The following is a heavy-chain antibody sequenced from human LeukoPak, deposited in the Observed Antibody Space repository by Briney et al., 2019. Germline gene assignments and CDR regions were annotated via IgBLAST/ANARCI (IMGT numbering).Heavy chain of an antibody. V-gene: IGHV4-59*08. J-gene: IGHJ5*02. CDR1: GGSITSYY. CDR3: ARHLGYCSSSSCLPRFAP. D-gene: IGHD2-15*01. Sequence: SETLSLTCTVSGGSITSYYWSWIRQPPGKGPEWIGYIYYSGSTNYNPSLKSRVTISVDTSKNQFSLKLSSVTAADTAIYYCARHLGYCSSSSCLPRFAPWGQGTLVTVSS. CDR2: IYYSGST.